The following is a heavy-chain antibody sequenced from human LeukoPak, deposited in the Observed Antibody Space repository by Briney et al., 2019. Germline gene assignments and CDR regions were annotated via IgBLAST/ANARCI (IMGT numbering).Heavy chain of an antibody. J-gene: IGHJ4*02. Sequence: SETLSLTCAVPGYSITSGYFWAWIRRPPGKGLEWIGNVYHSGSTYYNPSLKSRVTISVDTSKNQFSLKLSSVTAADTAVYYCARDPGAGFDYWGQGTLVTVSS. CDR3: ARDPGAGFDY. D-gene: IGHD7-27*01. CDR2: VYHSGST. V-gene: IGHV4-38-2*02. CDR1: GYSITSGYF.